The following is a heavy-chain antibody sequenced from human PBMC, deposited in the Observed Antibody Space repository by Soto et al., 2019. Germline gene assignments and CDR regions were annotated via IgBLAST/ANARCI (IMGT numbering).Heavy chain of an antibody. J-gene: IGHJ4*02. CDR3: ASRDPGTSVDY. D-gene: IGHD1-7*01. Sequence: SDTLSLTCAVSGGSFTSNNWWTWVRQPPGQGLEWIGEIYRTGSTNYNPSLKSRVTISLDKSENQFSLKVTSLTAADTAVYYCASRDPGTSVDYWGQGTLVTVSS. V-gene: IGHV4-4*02. CDR1: GGSFTSNNW. CDR2: IYRTGST.